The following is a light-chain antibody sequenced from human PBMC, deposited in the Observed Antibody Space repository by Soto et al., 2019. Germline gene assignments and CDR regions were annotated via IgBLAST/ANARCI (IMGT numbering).Light chain of an antibody. J-gene: IGKJ4*01. Sequence: DVQMTQSPSALSGSVGDRVTMTCRASQGISNYLTWHQQKPGKVPKVLIYAASTLQSGVPSRFSGSRSGSDFTLTISDLQPEDVATYYCQKYDSAHLTFSGGTKVDIK. V-gene: IGKV1-27*01. CDR1: QGISNY. CDR3: QKYDSAHLT. CDR2: AAS.